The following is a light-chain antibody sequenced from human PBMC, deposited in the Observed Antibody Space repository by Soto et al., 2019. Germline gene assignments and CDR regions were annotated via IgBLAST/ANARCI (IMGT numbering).Light chain of an antibody. CDR1: SGDVGHYDL. J-gene: IGLJ2*01. CDR2: EVN. V-gene: IGLV2-23*02. CDR3: CSNTGSGSWV. Sequence: QSALTQPASVSGSPGQSITISCTGSSGDVGHYDLVSWYQHIPNKAPKLLIFEVNRRPSGVSYRVSGSKSGYTASLTISDLQTEDESDCFCCSNTGSGSWVFGGGTKLTVL.